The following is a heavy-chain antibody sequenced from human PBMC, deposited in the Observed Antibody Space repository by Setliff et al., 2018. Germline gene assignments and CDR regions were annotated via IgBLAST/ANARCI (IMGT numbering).Heavy chain of an antibody. CDR2: FYHSGST. D-gene: IGHD3-10*01. J-gene: IGHJ6*03. Sequence: PSETLSLTFNVSGGSISSYYWTWIRQPPGKGLEWIGYFYHSGSTNYNPSLKGRVTMTSDTSRNQLSLKLTSVSAADTAIYYCARSSYYASGNSHNYYMDVWGKGTAVTVSS. V-gene: IGHV4-59*08. CDR1: GGSISSYY. CDR3: ARSSYYASGNSHNYYMDV.